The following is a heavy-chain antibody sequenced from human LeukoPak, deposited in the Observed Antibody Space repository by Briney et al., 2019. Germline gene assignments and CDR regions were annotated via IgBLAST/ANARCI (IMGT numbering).Heavy chain of an antibody. CDR3: AREYYYDSSDYATFNFDH. Sequence: GGSLRLSCAASGFTFSSYGMHWVRQAPGKGLEWVAFIRHDGSNKYYADSVKGRFTISRDNSKNTLYLQMNSLRAEDTALYYCAREYYYDSSDYATFNFDHWGQGTQVTVSS. CDR1: GFTFSSYG. CDR2: IRHDGSNK. D-gene: IGHD3-22*01. V-gene: IGHV3-30*02. J-gene: IGHJ4*02.